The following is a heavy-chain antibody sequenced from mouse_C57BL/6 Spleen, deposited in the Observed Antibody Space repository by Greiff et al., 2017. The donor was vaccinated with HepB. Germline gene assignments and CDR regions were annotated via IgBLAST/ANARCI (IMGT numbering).Heavy chain of an antibody. CDR1: GYAFSSYW. CDR3: ARSGDYGRYFDV. J-gene: IGHJ1*03. V-gene: IGHV1-80*01. D-gene: IGHD2-4*01. CDR2: IYPGDGDT. Sequence: VQLKESGAELVKPGASVKISCKASGYAFSSYWMNWVKQRPGKGLEWIGQIYPGDGDTNYNGKFKGKATLTADKSSSTAYMQLSSLTSEDSAVYFCARSGDYGRYFDVWGTGTTVTVSS.